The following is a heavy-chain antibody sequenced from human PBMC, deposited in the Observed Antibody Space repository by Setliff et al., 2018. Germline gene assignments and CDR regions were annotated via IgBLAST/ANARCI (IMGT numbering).Heavy chain of an antibody. V-gene: IGHV4-4*07. CDR3: ARVSGFLYMDV. D-gene: IGHD3-3*01. CDR1: GGPFSGAS. J-gene: IGHJ6*03. CDR2: IYTSWST. Sequence: SETLSLTCTVSGGPFSGASIWSWIRQPAGKGLEWLGQIYTSWSTNYNPSLKGRATLSIDASKRQFSLKLTSVTAADTAVYYCARVSGFLYMDVWGKGTTVTVSS.